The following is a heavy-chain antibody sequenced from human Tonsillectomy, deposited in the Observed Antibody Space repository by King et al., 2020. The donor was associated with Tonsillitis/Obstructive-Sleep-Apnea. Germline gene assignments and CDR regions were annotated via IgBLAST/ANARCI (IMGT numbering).Heavy chain of an antibody. CDR3: ARDHGYYYDSSGYSWMDY. D-gene: IGHD3-22*01. J-gene: IGHJ4*02. CDR2: INPSGGST. CDR1: GYTFTSYY. V-gene: IGHV1-46*01. Sequence: VQLVESGAEVKKPGASVKVSCKASGYTFTSYYMHWVRQAPGQGLEWMGIINPSGGSTSYAQKFQGRVTMTRDTSTSTVHMELSSLRSEDTAVYYCARDHGYYYDSSGYSWMDYWGQGTLVTVSS.